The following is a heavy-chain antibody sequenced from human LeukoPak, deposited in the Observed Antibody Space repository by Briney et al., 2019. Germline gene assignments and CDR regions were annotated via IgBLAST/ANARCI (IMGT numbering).Heavy chain of an antibody. CDR1: GFTFENYW. J-gene: IGHJ5*02. D-gene: IGHD2-2*01. CDR3: ARVGCSSTSCYGLGRDWFDP. V-gene: IGHV3-7*03. Sequence: GGSLRLSCAASGFTFENYWMIWVRQVPRKGPEWVANIKQDGSVEHYLDSVKGRFTISRDNAKNSLFLQMNSLIAEDTAVYYCARVGCSSTSCYGLGRDWFDPWGQGTLVTVSS. CDR2: IKQDGSVE.